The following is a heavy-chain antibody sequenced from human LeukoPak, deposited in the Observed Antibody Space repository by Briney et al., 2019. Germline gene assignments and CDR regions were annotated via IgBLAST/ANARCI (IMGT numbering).Heavy chain of an antibody. J-gene: IGHJ4*02. Sequence: LSLTCAVYGGSFSGYYWSWVRQVPGKGLEWISYISSNSATTHYADSVKGRFTISRDNAKNSLYLHMNSLRADDAAVYYCARDTRSLIDYWGQGTLVTVSS. CDR2: ISSNSATT. D-gene: IGHD1-26*01. CDR3: ARDTRSLIDY. V-gene: IGHV3-11*06. CDR1: GGSFSGYY.